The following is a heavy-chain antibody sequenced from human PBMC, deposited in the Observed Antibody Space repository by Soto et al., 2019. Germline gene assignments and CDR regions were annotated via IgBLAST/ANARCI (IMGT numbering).Heavy chain of an antibody. J-gene: IGHJ4*01. V-gene: IGHV1-3*01. CDR1: GYTFTSYA. CDR2: INAGNGNT. D-gene: IGHD3-16*01. Sequence: ASVKVSCKASGYTFTSYAMHWVRQAPGQRLEWMGWINAGNGNTKYSQKFQGRVTITRDTSASTAYMELSGLRSEDTAVYYCARVIGGLYYFDYWGQGTLVTVSS. CDR3: ARVIGGLYYFDY.